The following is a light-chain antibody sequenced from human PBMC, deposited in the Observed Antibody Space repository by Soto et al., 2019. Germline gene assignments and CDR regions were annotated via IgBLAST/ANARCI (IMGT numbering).Light chain of an antibody. CDR1: QSVSSK. CDR3: QQYNTWPIM. Sequence: EIVMTHSPSTLSVSPGGGSNLSCRASQSVSSKLAWYQQKPGKAPRLLIYGASTRATDIPARLSGSGYGTDLTITISSMQYEDFAVYYCQQYNTWPIMFGQGTRLEIK. V-gene: IGKV3-15*01. CDR2: GAS. J-gene: IGKJ5*01.